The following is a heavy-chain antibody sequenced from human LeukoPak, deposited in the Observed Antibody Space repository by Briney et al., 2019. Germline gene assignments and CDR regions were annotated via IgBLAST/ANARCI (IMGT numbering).Heavy chain of an antibody. CDR3: ARGDVATPPDVFDM. V-gene: IGHV3-21*01. CDR2: ISSSSSYI. D-gene: IGHD5-12*01. Sequence: PGGSLRLSCAVSGFTFSSYNMNWVRQAPGKGLQWVSDISSSSSYIYYADSVKGRFTTSRDNAKNSVYLQMNSLRAEDTAVYYCARGDVATPPDVFDMWGQGTMVTVSS. J-gene: IGHJ3*02. CDR1: GFTFSSYN.